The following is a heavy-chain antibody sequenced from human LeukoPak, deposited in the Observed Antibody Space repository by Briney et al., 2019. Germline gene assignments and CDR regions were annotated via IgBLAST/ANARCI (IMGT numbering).Heavy chain of an antibody. J-gene: IGHJ4*02. V-gene: IGHV3-30-3*01. CDR3: VRESEYYFDHSASFDY. CDR2: MSSDGNAM. CDR1: GFTFTAYL. Sequence: GGSLRLSCAASGFTFTAYLIHWVRQALGKGLEWVAVMSSDGNAMFYADSVKGRFTISRDNSKNTLYLQMNSLRAEDTAVYYCVRESEYYFDHSASFDYWGQGTLVTVSS. D-gene: IGHD3-22*01.